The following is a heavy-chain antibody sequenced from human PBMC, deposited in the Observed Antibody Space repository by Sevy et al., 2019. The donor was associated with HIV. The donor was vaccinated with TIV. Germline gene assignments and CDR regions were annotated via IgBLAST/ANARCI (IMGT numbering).Heavy chain of an antibody. J-gene: IGHJ5*02. CDR3: ARRTYGNRGWFDP. V-gene: IGHV4-39*01. CDR1: GGSISSSSYY. D-gene: IGHD4-4*01. Sequence: SETLSLTCTVSGGSISSSSYYWGWTRQPPGKGLEWIGSIYYSGSTYYNPSLKSRVTISVDTSKNQFSLKLSSVTAADTAVYYCARRTYGNRGWFDPWGQGTLVTVSS. CDR2: IYYSGST.